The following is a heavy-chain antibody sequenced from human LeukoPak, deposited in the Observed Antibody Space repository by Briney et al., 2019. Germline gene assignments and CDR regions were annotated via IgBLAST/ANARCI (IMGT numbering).Heavy chain of an antibody. Sequence: SETLSLTCTVSGGSISSYSWSWIRQPPGKGLEWIGYIYYSGSTDYNPSLKSRVTISVDTSKNQFSLKLSSVTAADTAVYYCARGRGVLRYFDPQYPASYFDYWGQGTLVTVSS. CDR2: IYYSGST. CDR1: GGSISSYS. V-gene: IGHV4-59*01. CDR3: ARGRGVLRYFDPQYPASYFDY. J-gene: IGHJ4*02. D-gene: IGHD3-9*01.